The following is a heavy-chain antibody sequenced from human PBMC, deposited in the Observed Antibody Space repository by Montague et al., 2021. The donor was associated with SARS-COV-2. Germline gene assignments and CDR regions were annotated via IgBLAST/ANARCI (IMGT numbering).Heavy chain of an antibody. D-gene: IGHD4-17*01. CDR1: GFTFSNYA. CDR3: ARDPPVTTVTRGDY. CDR2: ILYDGSNK. Sequence: SLRLSGAASGFTFSNYAMHWVRQAPGRGLEWVAVILYDGSNKYYADSVKGRFTISRDNSKNTLFLQMNSLRAEDTAVYYCARDPPVTTVTRGDYWGQGTLVTVSS. V-gene: IGHV3-30-3*01. J-gene: IGHJ4*02.